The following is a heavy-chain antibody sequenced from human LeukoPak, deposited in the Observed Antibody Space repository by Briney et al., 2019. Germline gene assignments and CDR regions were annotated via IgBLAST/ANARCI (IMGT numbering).Heavy chain of an antibody. CDR1: GYTFTGYY. V-gene: IGHV1-2*02. Sequence: ASVKVSCKASGYTFTGYYMHWVRQAPGQGLEWMGWINPNSGGTNYAQKLQGRVTMTRDTSISTAYMELSRLRSDDTAVYYCARSYSSSSHYYDSSGYPDYWGQGTLVTVSS. D-gene: IGHD3-22*01. J-gene: IGHJ4*02. CDR2: INPNSGGT. CDR3: ARSYSSSSHYYDSSGYPDY.